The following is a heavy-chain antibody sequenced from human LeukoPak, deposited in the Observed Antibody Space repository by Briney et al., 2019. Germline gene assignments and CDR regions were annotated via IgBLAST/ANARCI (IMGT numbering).Heavy chain of an antibody. D-gene: IGHD3-22*01. V-gene: IGHV1-69*13. Sequence: GASVKVSCKASGGTFSSYAISWVRQAPGQGLEWMGGIIPIFGTANYAQKFQGRVTITADESTSTAYMELSSLRAEDTAVYYCARDAVTMIVGDWFDPWGQGTLVTVSS. CDR3: ARDAVTMIVGDWFDP. CDR1: GGTFSSYA. CDR2: IIPIFGTA. J-gene: IGHJ5*02.